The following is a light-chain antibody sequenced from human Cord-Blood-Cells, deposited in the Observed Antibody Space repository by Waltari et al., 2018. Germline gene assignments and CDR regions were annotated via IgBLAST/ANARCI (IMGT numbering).Light chain of an antibody. CDR2: DVS. Sequence: QSALTQPRSVSGSPGQSVNIPCPGTRSAVGGYNYFSWYQQHPGKAPKLMIYDVSKRPSGVPDRFSGSKSGNTASLTISGLQAEDEADYYCCSYAGSYTYVFGTGTKVTVL. CDR3: CSYAGSYTYV. J-gene: IGLJ1*01. CDR1: RSAVGGYNY. V-gene: IGLV2-11*01.